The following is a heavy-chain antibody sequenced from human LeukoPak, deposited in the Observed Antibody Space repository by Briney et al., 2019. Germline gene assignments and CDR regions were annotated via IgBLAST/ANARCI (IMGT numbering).Heavy chain of an antibody. Sequence: SETLSLTCTVSGGSISSYYWSWIRQPAGKGLVWIGRIYTSGSTNYNPSLKSRVTMSVDTSKKQFSLKLSSVTAADTAVYYCVREISVFGAVSLDSWGQGTLVTVSS. CDR2: IYTSGST. D-gene: IGHD3-16*01. J-gene: IGHJ4*02. CDR3: VREISVFGAVSLDS. V-gene: IGHV4-4*07. CDR1: GGSISSYY.